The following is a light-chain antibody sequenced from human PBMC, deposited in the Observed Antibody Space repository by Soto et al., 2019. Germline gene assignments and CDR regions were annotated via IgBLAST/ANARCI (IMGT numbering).Light chain of an antibody. CDR2: DAS. CDR3: QQRSNWST. CDR1: QSVRSN. J-gene: IGKJ5*01. V-gene: IGKV3-11*01. Sequence: IVIKQSPATLSVSPGERATLSCRASQSVRSNLAWYQQKPGRAPRLLIYDASNRATGIPARLSGSGSGTEFTLTISSIEPEDFAVYYCQQRSNWSTFGQGTRLEIK.